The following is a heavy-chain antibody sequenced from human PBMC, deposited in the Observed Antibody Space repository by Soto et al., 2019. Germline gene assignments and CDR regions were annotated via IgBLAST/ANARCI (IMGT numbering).Heavy chain of an antibody. CDR3: SRDPVGATQFDY. D-gene: IGHD1-26*01. Sequence: ASVKVSCKASGYTFTNSDINWVRQATGQGLEWVGWMNPNSGNSGCSQKFQGRVTMTRNTSISTAYMELRSLRSDDTAVYYCSRDPVGATQFDYWGQGALVTVSS. J-gene: IGHJ4*02. V-gene: IGHV1-8*01. CDR2: MNPNSGNS. CDR1: GYTFTNSD.